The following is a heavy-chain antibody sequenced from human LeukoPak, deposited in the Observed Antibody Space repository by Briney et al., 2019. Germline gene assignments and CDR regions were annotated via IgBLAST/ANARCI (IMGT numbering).Heavy chain of an antibody. D-gene: IGHD3-3*01. CDR2: IYYSGST. CDR3: ARDLGFWSGPDY. CDR1: GGSISSYY. V-gene: IGHV4-59*01. Sequence: SETLSLTCTVSGGSISSYYWSWIRQPPGKGLEWIGYIYYSGSTNYNPSLKSRVTISVDTSKNQFSLKLSSVTAADTAVYYCARDLGFWSGPDYWGQGTLVTVSS. J-gene: IGHJ4*02.